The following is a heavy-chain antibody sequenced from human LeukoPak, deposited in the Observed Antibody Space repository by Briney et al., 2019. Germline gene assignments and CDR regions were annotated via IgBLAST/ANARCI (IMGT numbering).Heavy chain of an antibody. Sequence: GGSLRLSCAASGFTFSTYAMSWVRQAPGKGLQWASAISGSGGSTYYADSVKGRFTISRDNSKNTLYLQMNSLTAEDTAVYYCARDWSSKYPYYYGMDVWGQGTMVTVSS. D-gene: IGHD4-11*01. CDR3: ARDWSSKYPYYYGMDV. J-gene: IGHJ6*02. CDR1: GFTFSTYA. CDR2: ISGSGGST. V-gene: IGHV3-23*01.